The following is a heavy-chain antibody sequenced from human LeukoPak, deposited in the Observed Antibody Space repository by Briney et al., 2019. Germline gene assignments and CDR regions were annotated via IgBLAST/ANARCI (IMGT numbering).Heavy chain of an antibody. CDR1: GFTFHIYA. CDR3: ARGGEDV. V-gene: IGHV3-23*01. Sequence: GGSLRLSCVASGFTFHIYAMNWVRQAPGKGLEWVSGISGSGSSTHHADSVKGRFTISRDNSKNTLYLQMNSLRAEDTAVYYCARGGEDVWGKGTTVTVSS. CDR2: ISGSGSST. J-gene: IGHJ6*04. D-gene: IGHD3-16*01.